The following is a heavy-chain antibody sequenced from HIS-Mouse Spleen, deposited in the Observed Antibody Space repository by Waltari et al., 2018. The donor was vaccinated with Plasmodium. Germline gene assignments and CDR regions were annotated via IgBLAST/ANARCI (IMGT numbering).Heavy chain of an antibody. CDR2: INPNSGGT. J-gene: IGHJ4*02. Sequence: QVQLVQSGAEVKKPGAYVKVSCKASGYPFTGYYMHWVRQAPGKGLEWMGWINPNSGGTNYAQKFQGRVTMTRDTSISTAYMELSRLRSDDTAVYYCARDLAAAGHFDYWGQGTLVTVSS. CDR3: ARDLAAAGHFDY. CDR1: GYPFTGYY. D-gene: IGHD6-13*01. V-gene: IGHV1-2*02.